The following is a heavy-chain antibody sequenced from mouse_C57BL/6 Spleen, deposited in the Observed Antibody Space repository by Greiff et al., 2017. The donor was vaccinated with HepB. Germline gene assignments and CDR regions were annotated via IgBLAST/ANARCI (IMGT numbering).Heavy chain of an antibody. CDR3: ARRGSYPYAMDY. V-gene: IGHV1-19*01. J-gene: IGHJ4*01. CDR2: INPYNGGT. Sequence: VQLQQSGPVLVKPGASVKMSCKASGYTFTDYYMNWVKQSHGKSLEWIGVINPYNGGTSYNQKFKGKATLTVDKSSSTAYMELNSLTSEDSAVYYCARRGSYPYAMDYWGQGTSVTVSS. CDR1: GYTFTDYY. D-gene: IGHD1-1*02.